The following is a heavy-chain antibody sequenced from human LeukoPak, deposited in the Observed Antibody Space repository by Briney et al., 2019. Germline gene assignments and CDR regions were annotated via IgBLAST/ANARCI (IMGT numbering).Heavy chain of an antibody. V-gene: IGHV1-58*02. Sequence: SVKVSCKASGFTFTSSAMQWVRQARGQRLEWIGWIVVGNGNTNYAQKFQERVTITRDMSTSTAYMELSSLRSEDTAVYYCAAVRVTIFGVVNDYWGQGTLVTVSS. CDR3: AAVRVTIFGVVNDY. D-gene: IGHD3-3*01. CDR2: IVVGNGNT. CDR1: GFTFTSSA. J-gene: IGHJ4*02.